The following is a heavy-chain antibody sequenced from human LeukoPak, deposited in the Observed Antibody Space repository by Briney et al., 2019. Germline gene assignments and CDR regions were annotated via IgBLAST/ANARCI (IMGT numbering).Heavy chain of an antibody. CDR1: GGSLSSYY. J-gene: IGHJ4*02. D-gene: IGHD1-26*01. Sequence: SETLSLTRTVSGGSLSSYYWSWIRQPPGKGLEWIGYIYYSGSTNYNPSLTSRVTISVDTSKNQFSLKLSSVTAADTAVYYCARDRGGSYYYLFDYWGQGTLVTVSS. CDR3: ARDRGGSYYYLFDY. V-gene: IGHV4-59*01. CDR2: IYYSGST.